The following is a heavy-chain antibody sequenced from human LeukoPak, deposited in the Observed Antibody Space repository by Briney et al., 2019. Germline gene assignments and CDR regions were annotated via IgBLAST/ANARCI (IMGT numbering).Heavy chain of an antibody. V-gene: IGHV4-39*01. CDR2: VHYSGST. Sequence: SEILSLTCTVSGASISNSAYYWLWIRQPPGEGLECIGTVHYSGSTFYNPSLKSRVNISVDTSKNQFSLQLSSVTAADTAVYYCARLFFVIDTWGQGTLVTVSS. J-gene: IGHJ5*02. CDR1: GASISNSAYY. D-gene: IGHD3-3*01. CDR3: ARLFFVIDT.